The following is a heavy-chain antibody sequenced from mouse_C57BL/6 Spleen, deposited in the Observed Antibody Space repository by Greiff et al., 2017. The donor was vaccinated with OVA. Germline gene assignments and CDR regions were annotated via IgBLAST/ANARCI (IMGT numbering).Heavy chain of an antibody. Sequence: QVHVKQPGAELVKPGASVKLSCKASGYTFTSYWMQWVKQRPGQGLEWSGEIDPSDSYTNYNQKFKGKATLTVDTTSSPAYMQLSSLTSEDAAVYYCASGYRGYAMDYWGQGTSVTVSS. CDR2: IDPSDSYT. V-gene: IGHV1-50*01. CDR3: ASGYRGYAMDY. J-gene: IGHJ4*01. CDR1: GYTFTSYW. D-gene: IGHD2-14*01.